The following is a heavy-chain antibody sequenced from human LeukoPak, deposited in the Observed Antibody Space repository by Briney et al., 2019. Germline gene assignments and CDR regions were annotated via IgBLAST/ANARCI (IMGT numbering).Heavy chain of an antibody. V-gene: IGHV4-59*01. CDR2: IYYSGST. CDR3: ARDFPDDRNPGQYCSGGSCYSPGVDAFDI. CDR1: GGSISSYY. Sequence: SETLSLTCTVSGGSISSYYWSWIRQPPGKGLEWIGYIYYSGSTNYNPSLKSRVTISVDTSKNQFSLKLSSVTAADTAVDYCARDFPDDRNPGQYCSGGSCYSPGVDAFDIWGQGTMVTVSS. D-gene: IGHD2-15*01. J-gene: IGHJ3*02.